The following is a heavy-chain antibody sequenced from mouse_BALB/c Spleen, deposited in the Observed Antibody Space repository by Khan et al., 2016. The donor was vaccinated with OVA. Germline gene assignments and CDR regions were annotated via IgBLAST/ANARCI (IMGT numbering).Heavy chain of an antibody. D-gene: IGHD1-1*01. V-gene: IGHV1-87*01. CDR1: GYTFTSYW. CDR2: IYPGDGNT. Sequence: QVQLKQSGTELARPGASVKLSCKASGYTFTSYWMQWVKQRPGQGLEWIGAIYPGDGNTRYTQKFKGKATLTADKSSSTVYMQLSSLAYEDSAVYYGARGGITTGYFDYWGQGTTLTVSS. J-gene: IGHJ2*01. CDR3: ARGGITTGYFDY.